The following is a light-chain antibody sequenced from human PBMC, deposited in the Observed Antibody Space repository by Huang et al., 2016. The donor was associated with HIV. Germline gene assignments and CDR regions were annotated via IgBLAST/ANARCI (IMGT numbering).Light chain of an antibody. CDR3: QQYYRSPWT. CDR1: QSVLYSSNNKNY. Sequence: DIVMTQSPDSLAVSLGERATINCKSSQSVLYSSNNKNYLAWYQQKPGQPPKLLIYWAPTREAGVPDRFSGSGSGTDFTLTISSLEAEDVAVYYCQQYYRSPWTFGQGTKVEI. CDR2: WAP. J-gene: IGKJ1*01. V-gene: IGKV4-1*01.